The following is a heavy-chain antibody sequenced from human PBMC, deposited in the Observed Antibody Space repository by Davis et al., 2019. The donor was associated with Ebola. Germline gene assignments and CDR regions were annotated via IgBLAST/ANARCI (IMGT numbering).Heavy chain of an antibody. CDR3: ARLRSTSWYYLDY. J-gene: IGHJ4*02. CDR1: GYNMATYW. D-gene: IGHD2-2*01. V-gene: IGHV5-51*01. Sequence: GESLKISCEGSGYNMATYWVAWVRQMPGKGLEWMGIIYPGDSDARYNPSFQGQVTISADKSISTAYLQWSSLQPSDSAIYYCARLRSTSWYYLDYWGQGTVVTVSS. CDR2: IYPGDSDA.